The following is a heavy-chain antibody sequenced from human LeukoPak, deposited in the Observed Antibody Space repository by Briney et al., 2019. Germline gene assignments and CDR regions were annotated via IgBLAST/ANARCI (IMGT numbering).Heavy chain of an antibody. CDR1: GYTFTGYY. V-gene: IGHV1-2*02. D-gene: IGHD1-26*01. CDR3: ARVVVSRWELRERFDY. J-gene: IGHJ4*02. CDR2: INPNSGGT. Sequence: GSVKVSCKASGYTFTGYYMHWVRQAPGQGLEWMGWINPNSGGTNYAQKFQGRVTMTRDTSISTAYMELSRLRSDDTAVYYCARVVVSRWELRERFDYWGQGTLVTVSS.